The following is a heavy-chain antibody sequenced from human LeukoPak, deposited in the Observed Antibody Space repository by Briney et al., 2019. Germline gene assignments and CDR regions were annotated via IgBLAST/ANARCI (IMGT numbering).Heavy chain of an antibody. Sequence: EASVTVSCKASGYTFTNYGISWVRQAPGQGLEWMGWISAYNGNTNYAQKLQGRVTMTTDTSTSTAYMELRSLRSDDTAVYYCARDTSRYYDSSGYHSWGQGTLVTVSS. V-gene: IGHV1-18*01. D-gene: IGHD3-22*01. CDR1: GYTFTNYG. CDR2: ISAYNGNT. J-gene: IGHJ1*01. CDR3: ARDTSRYYDSSGYHS.